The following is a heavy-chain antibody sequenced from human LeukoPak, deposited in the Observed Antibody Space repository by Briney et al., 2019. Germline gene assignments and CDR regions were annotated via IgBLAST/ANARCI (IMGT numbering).Heavy chain of an antibody. CDR2: IYHSGST. CDR1: GYSISSGYY. D-gene: IGHD2-2*01. Sequence: SETLSLTCAVSGYSISSGYYWGWNRQPPGKGLEWIGSIYHSGSTYYNPSLKSRVTISVDTSKNQFSLKLSSVTAADTAVYYCARLVVPAAFFDYWGQGTLVTVSS. CDR3: ARLVVPAAFFDY. J-gene: IGHJ4*02. V-gene: IGHV4-38-2*01.